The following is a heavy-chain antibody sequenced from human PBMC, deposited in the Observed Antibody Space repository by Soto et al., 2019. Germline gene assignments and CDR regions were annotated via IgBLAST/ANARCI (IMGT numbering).Heavy chain of an antibody. V-gene: IGHV3-21*01. Sequence: GGSLRLSRAASGFTFSSYSMNWVRQAPGKGLEWVSSISSSSSYIYYADSVKGRFTISRDNAKNSLYLQMNSLRAEDTAVYYCARAECTNGVCYEYFQHWGQGTLVTVSS. CDR1: GFTFSSYS. CDR2: ISSSSSYI. D-gene: IGHD2-8*01. J-gene: IGHJ1*01. CDR3: ARAECTNGVCYEYFQH.